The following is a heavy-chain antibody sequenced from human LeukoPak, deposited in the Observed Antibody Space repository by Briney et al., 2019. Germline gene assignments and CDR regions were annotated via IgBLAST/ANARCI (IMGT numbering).Heavy chain of an antibody. CDR1: GGSISSSSYY. Sequence: SETLSLTCTVSGGSISSSSYYWGWIRQPPGKGLEWIGYISYSGSAYYNPSLRSRVTISVDTSKNQFSLKLSSVTAADTAVYYCARSGSSSSWFDPWGQGTLVTVSS. CDR2: ISYSGSA. V-gene: IGHV4-39*07. D-gene: IGHD6-6*01. J-gene: IGHJ5*02. CDR3: ARSGSSSSWFDP.